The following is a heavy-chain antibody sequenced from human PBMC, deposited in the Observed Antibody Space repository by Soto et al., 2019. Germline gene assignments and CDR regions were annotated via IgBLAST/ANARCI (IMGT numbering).Heavy chain of an antibody. Sequence: QVQLVESGGGVVQPGRSLRLSCAASGFTFSSYGMHWVRQAPGKGLEWVAVISYDGSNKYYADSVKGRFTISRDNSKNTRYLQMNSLRAEDTAVYYCAKGKSWELLAIDYWGQVTLVTVSS. V-gene: IGHV3-30*18. D-gene: IGHD1-26*01. J-gene: IGHJ4*02. CDR3: AKGKSWELLAIDY. CDR2: ISYDGSNK. CDR1: GFTFSSYG.